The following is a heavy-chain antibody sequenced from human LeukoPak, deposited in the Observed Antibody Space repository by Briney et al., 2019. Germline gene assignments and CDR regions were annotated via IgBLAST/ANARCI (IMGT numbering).Heavy chain of an antibody. D-gene: IGHD6-19*01. V-gene: IGHV3-21*01. CDR3: ARDRAGYSSGWYPISAYGLDV. J-gene: IGHJ6*02. CDR1: GFTFSSYS. CDR2: ISSSSSYI. Sequence: GGSLRLSCAASGFTFSSYSMNWVRQAPGKGLEWVSSISSSSSYIYYADSVKGRFTISRDNAKNSLYLQMNSLRAEDTAVYYCARDRAGYSSGWYPISAYGLDVWGQGTTVTVSS.